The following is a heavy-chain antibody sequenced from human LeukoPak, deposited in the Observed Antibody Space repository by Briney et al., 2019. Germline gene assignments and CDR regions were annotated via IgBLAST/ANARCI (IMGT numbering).Heavy chain of an antibody. CDR2: IRNTGANT. D-gene: IGHD3-10*01. J-gene: IGHJ3*02. V-gene: IGHV3-23*01. CDR3: ARDGNYVSGRVGAFDI. Sequence: PGGSLRLSCAASGFTFSSYAMSWVRQAPGKGLEWISAIRNTGANTYYAESVKGRFTISRDNAKNSLYLQMNSLTAEDTAVYYCARDGNYVSGRVGAFDIWGQGTMVTVSS. CDR1: GFTFSSYA.